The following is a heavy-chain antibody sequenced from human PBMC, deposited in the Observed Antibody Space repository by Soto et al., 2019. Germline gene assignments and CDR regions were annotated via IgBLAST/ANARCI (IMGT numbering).Heavy chain of an antibody. V-gene: IGHV4-39*01. Sequence: ADSLSATCSVCGGSIGRITSYWGWGRQPPGKGLEWIGTVYYNENTYYNPSLKSRVTITVDTAKNQFPLTLMSVAAADTAMSFAAPPDPCHCISGWSGPSGWG. CDR1: GGSIGRITSY. J-gene: IGHJ1*01. CDR3: APPDPCHCISGWSGPSG. CDR2: VYYNENT. D-gene: IGHD2-15*01.